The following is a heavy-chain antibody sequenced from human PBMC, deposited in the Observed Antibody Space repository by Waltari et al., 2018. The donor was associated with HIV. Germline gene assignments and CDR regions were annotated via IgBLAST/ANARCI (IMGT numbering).Heavy chain of an antibody. V-gene: IGHV2-26*01. CDR3: ARAACSSTSCYYVPTYYYYMDV. D-gene: IGHD2-2*01. CDR2: NLSNDEK. CDR1: GFSLSNARMG. J-gene: IGHJ6*03. Sequence: QVTLKESGPVLVKPTETLTLTCTVSGFSLSNARMGVSWIRQPPGEALEVLVQNLSNDEKSYSKCLRRRLAISNDTSKNQVVLTMTDMDPVDTATYYCARAACSSTSCYYVPTYYYYMDVWGRGTTVTVSS.